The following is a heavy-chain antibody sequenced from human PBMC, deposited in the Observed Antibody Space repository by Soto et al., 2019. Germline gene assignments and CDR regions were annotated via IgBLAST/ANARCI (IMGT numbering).Heavy chain of an antibody. D-gene: IGHD1-26*01. CDR1: GGSFSGYY. J-gene: IGHJ4*02. CDR3: ARRVGATTVDY. Sequence: SETLSLTCAVYGGSFSGYYWSWIRQPPGKGLEWIGEINHSGSTNYNPSLKSRVTISVDTSKNQFSLKLSSVTAADTAVYYCARRVGATTVDYWGQGTLVTVSS. V-gene: IGHV4-34*01. CDR2: INHSGST.